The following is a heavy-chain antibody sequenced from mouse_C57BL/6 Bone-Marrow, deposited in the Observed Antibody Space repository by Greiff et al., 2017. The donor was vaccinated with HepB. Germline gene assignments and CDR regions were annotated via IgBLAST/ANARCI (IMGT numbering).Heavy chain of an antibody. D-gene: IGHD2-3*01. V-gene: IGHV1-53*01. Sequence: QVHVKQPGTELVKPGASVKLSCKASGYTFTSYWMHWVKQRPGQGLEWIGNINPSNGGTNYNEKFKSKATLTVDKSSSTAYMQLSSLTSEDSAVYYCAREGIYDGYYGKAMDYWGQGTSVTVSS. J-gene: IGHJ4*01. CDR1: GYTFTSYW. CDR2: INPSNGGT. CDR3: AREGIYDGYYGKAMDY.